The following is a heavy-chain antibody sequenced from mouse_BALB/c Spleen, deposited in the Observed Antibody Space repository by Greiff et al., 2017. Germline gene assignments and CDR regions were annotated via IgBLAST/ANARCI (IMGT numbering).Heavy chain of an antibody. Sequence: EVKLMESGGGLVQPGGSRKLSCAASGFTFSSFGMHWVRQAPEKGLEWVAYISSGSSTIYYADTVKGRFTISRDNPKNTLFLQMTSLRSEDTAMYYCAREGDYGAWFAYWGQGTLVTVSA. CDR1: GFTFSSFG. V-gene: IGHV5-17*02. CDR2: ISSGSSTI. J-gene: IGHJ3*01. CDR3: AREGDYGAWFAY. D-gene: IGHD2-4*01.